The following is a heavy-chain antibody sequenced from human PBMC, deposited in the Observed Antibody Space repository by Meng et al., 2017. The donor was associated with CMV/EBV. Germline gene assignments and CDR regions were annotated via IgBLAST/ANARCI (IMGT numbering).Heavy chain of an antibody. CDR3: ARAREMATYYYYYGMDV. CDR1: GGTFSSYT. CDR2: IIPILGIA. J-gene: IGHJ6*02. V-gene: IGHV1-69*02. Sequence: SVKVSCKASGGTFSSYTISWVRQAPGQGLERMGRIIPILGIANYAQKFQGRVTITADKSTSTAYMELSSLRSEDTAVYYCARAREMATYYYYYGMDVWGQGTTVTVSS. D-gene: IGHD5-24*01.